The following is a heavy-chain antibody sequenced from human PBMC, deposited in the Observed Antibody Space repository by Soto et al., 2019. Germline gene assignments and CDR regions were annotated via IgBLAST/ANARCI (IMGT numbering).Heavy chain of an antibody. CDR3: ARVLVATTFDLDY. Sequence: GGSLRLSCAASGFTFSSYGMHWVRQAPGKGLEWVAVIWYDGSNKYYADSVKGRFTISRDNSKNTLYLQMNSLRAEDTAVYYCARVLVATTFDLDYWGQGTLVTVSS. J-gene: IGHJ4*02. CDR2: IWYDGSNK. V-gene: IGHV3-33*01. D-gene: IGHD5-12*01. CDR1: GFTFSSYG.